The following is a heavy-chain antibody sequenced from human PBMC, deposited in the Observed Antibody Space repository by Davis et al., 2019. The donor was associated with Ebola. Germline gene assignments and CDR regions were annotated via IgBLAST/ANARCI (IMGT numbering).Heavy chain of an antibody. V-gene: IGHV3-7*01. CDR3: SRDGTTALDY. Sequence: PGGSLRLSCTASGFTFSNHWMNWVRRAPGKGLEWVANIRQDGSEKYYVDSVKGRFTISRDNAKNSLFLQMNSLRDDDTAVYYCSRDGTTALDYWGQGALVTVSS. CDR2: IRQDGSEK. J-gene: IGHJ4*02. CDR1: GFTFSNHW. D-gene: IGHD1-14*01.